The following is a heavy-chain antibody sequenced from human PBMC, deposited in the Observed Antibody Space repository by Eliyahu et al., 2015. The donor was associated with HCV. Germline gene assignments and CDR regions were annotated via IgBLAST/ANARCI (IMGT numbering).Heavy chain of an antibody. CDR1: XFXVSSNY. D-gene: IGHD2-15*01. CDR3: ARDLVVVVPQKQGV. CDR2: IYSGGST. J-gene: IGHJ6*02. V-gene: IGHV3-66*01. Sequence: EVQLVESGGGLVQPGGSLXLSCAASXFXVSSNYMSWVRQAPGKGLGWVSVIYSGGSTYYADSVKGRFTISRDNSKNTLYLQMNSLRAEDTAVYYCARDLVVVVPQKQGVWGQGTTVTVSS.